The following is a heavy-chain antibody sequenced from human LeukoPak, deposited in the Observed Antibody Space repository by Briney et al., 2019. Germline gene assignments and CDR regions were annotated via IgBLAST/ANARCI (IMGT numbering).Heavy chain of an antibody. CDR3: ARVAVVPAAIRGRSWFDP. D-gene: IGHD2-2*02. Sequence: SVKVSCKASGGTFSSYAISWVRQAPGQGLEWMGGIIPIFGTANYAQKFQGRVTITADESTSTAYMELSSLRSEDTAVYYCARVAVVPAAIRGRSWFDPWGQGTLVTVSS. J-gene: IGHJ5*02. CDR1: GGTFSSYA. CDR2: IIPIFGTA. V-gene: IGHV1-69*13.